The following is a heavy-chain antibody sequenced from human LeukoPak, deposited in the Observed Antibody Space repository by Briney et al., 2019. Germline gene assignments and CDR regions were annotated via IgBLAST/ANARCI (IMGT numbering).Heavy chain of an antibody. CDR2: IRPDGSDD. CDR1: GLTLSSYG. Sequence: PGGSLRLYCAASGLTLSSYGMSWVRQAPGKGLEWVASIRPDGSDDYYMDSFKGRFTISRDNAANSLYLQMSSLRAEDTAVYNCARLMGGVTTYDYWGQGTLVTVSS. V-gene: IGHV3-7*01. CDR3: ARLMGGVTTYDY. D-gene: IGHD4-11*01. J-gene: IGHJ4*02.